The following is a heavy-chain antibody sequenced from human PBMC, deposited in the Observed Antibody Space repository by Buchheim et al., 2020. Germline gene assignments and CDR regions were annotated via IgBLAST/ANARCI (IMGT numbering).Heavy chain of an antibody. CDR2: INPNSGGT. D-gene: IGHD3-10*01. V-gene: IGHV1-2*04. CDR3: ARAQSAGDYYGSGSYYNFDY. Sequence: QVQLVQSGAEVKKPGASVKVSCKASGYTFTGYYMHWVRQAPGQRLEWMGWINPNSGGTNYAQKFQGWVTMTRDKSISQAYLELSRLRSDDTAVYYCARAQSAGDYYGSGSYYNFDYWGQGTL. J-gene: IGHJ4*02. CDR1: GYTFTGYY.